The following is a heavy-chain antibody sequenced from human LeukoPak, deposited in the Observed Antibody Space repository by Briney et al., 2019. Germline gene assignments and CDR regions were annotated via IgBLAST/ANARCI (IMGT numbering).Heavy chain of an antibody. CDR3: ARDPGYYDSIY. CDR1: GFTFSDYY. CDR2: ISSSGSTI. D-gene: IGHD3-22*01. Sequence: GGSLRLSCAASGFTFSDYYMSWTRQAPGKGLEWVSYISSSGSTIYYADSVKGRFTISRDNAKDSLYLQMNSLRAEDTAVYYCARDPGYYDSIYWGQGTLVTVSS. J-gene: IGHJ4*02. V-gene: IGHV3-11*04.